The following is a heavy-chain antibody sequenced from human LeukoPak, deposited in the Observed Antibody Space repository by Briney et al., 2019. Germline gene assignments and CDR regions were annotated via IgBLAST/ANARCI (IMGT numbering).Heavy chain of an antibody. CDR3: ARDPYSSGWRVLDY. D-gene: IGHD6-19*01. CDR1: GFTFDDYG. CDR2: INWNGGST. V-gene: IGHV3-20*04. J-gene: IGHJ4*02. Sequence: GGSLRLSCAASGFTFDDYGMSWVRQAPGKGLEWVSGINWNGGSTAYADSVKGRFTISRDNAKTSLFLQMNSLRAEDTALYYCARDPYSSGWRVLDYWGQGTLVTVSS.